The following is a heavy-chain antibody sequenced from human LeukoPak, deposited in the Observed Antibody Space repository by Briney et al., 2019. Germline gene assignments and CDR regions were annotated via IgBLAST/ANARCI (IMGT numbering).Heavy chain of an antibody. D-gene: IGHD4-17*01. Sequence: PSETLPLTCTVSGGSISSYYWSWIRQPPGKGLEWIGYIYYSGSTNYNPSLKSRVTISVDTSKNQFSLKLSSVTAADTAVYYCARDKNYGVYRYYYYYGMDVWGQGTTVTVSS. CDR3: ARDKNYGVYRYYYYYGMDV. V-gene: IGHV4-59*12. J-gene: IGHJ6*02. CDR1: GGSISSYY. CDR2: IYYSGST.